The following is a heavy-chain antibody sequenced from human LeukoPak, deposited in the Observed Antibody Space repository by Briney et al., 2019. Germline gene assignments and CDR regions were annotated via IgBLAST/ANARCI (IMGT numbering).Heavy chain of an antibody. D-gene: IGHD6-19*01. V-gene: IGHV4-59*01. CDR1: GGSISSYY. J-gene: IGHJ5*02. CDR2: IYYSGST. Sequence: PSETLSLTCTVSGGSISSYYWSWIRQPPGKGLEWIGYIYYSGSTNYNPSLKSRVTISVDTSKNQFSLKLSSVTAADTAVYYCARAVGHSSGSHRNWFDPWGQGTLVTVSS. CDR3: ARAVGHSSGSHRNWFDP.